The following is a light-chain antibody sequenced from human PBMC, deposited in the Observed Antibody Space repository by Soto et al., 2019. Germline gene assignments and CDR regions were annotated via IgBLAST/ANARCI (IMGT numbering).Light chain of an antibody. CDR1: QSVSSSY. CDR2: GAS. V-gene: IGKV3-20*01. Sequence: EIVLTQSPATLSLSPGERATLSCRASQSVSSSYLAWYQQKPAQAPRLLIYGASSRATGIPDRFSGSGSGTDFTLTISRLEPEDFAVYYCQQYGSSPQTFGQGTKVDIK. CDR3: QQYGSSPQT. J-gene: IGKJ1*01.